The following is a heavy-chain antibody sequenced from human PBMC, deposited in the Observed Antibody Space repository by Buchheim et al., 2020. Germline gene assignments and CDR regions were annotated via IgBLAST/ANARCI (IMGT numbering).Heavy chain of an antibody. D-gene: IGHD3-3*01. CDR1: GFTFSSYA. CDR2: ISGSGGST. Sequence: EVQLVESGGGLVQPGGSLRLSCAASGFTFSSYAMSWVRQAPGQGLEWVSAISGSGGSTYYADSVKGGFTITRENSKNRLYTQMNSLRAEDTAVYYCAKERLWEEWLLYRYYYYYGMDVWGQGTT. V-gene: IGHV3-23*04. CDR3: AKERLWEEWLLYRYYYYYGMDV. J-gene: IGHJ6*02.